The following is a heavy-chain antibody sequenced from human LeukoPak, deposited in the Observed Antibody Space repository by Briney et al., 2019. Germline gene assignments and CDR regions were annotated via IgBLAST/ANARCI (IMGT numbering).Heavy chain of an antibody. D-gene: IGHD2-21*01. CDR3: ASWSIGYYFDY. CDR2: INHSGST. Sequence: SETLSLTCAVYGGSFSGYYWSWIRQPPGKGLEWIGEINHSGSTNYNPSLKSRVTISVDTSKSQFSLKLSSVTAADTAVYYCASWSIGYYFDYWGQGTLVTVSS. J-gene: IGHJ4*02. CDR1: GGSFSGYY. V-gene: IGHV4-34*01.